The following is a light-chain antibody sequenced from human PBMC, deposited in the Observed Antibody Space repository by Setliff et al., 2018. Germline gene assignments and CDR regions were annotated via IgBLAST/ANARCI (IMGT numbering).Light chain of an antibody. CDR1: NIGGKS. J-gene: IGLJ1*01. CDR3: QVWDSGSEHYV. CDR2: YDS. V-gene: IGLV3-21*04. Sequence: ELTQPPSVPVAPGKTARITCGGNNIGGKSVNWYQQKPGRAPVLVIYYDSDRPSGIPERFFGSNSGNTATLTISRVEAGDEADYYCQVWDSGSEHYVFGTGTK.